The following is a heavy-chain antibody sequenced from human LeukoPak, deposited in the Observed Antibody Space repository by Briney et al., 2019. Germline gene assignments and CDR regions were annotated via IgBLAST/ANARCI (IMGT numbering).Heavy chain of an antibody. CDR2: VNPSDGAT. CDR3: VTYTSAIQYFLY. Sequence: GASVKVSCKASGYDFTDYYVHWVRQAPGQGPEWMGWVNPSDGATKYAQKFQDRVTLTRDTSISTAYLELSGLRSDDTAVYYCVTYTSAIQYFLYWGLGTLVTVSS. D-gene: IGHD6-19*01. V-gene: IGHV1-2*02. CDR1: GYDFTDYY. J-gene: IGHJ4*02.